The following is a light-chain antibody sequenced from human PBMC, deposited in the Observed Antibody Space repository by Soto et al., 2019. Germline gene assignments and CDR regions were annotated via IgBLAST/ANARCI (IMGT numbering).Light chain of an antibody. V-gene: IGKV1-5*03. CDR2: KAT. J-gene: IGKJ2*01. CDR1: QSISCW. Sequence: DIQMTQSPSTLSASVGDGVTITCRASQSISCWLAWYQQKPGKAPKLLIYKATNLQSGVPSRFSGSGSGTDFSLTISSLQPVDSATYFCQQYNDFQYTFGQGTKLEI. CDR3: QQYNDFQYT.